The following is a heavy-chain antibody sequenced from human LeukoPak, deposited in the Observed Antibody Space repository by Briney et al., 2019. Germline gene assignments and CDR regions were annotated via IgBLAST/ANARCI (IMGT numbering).Heavy chain of an antibody. J-gene: IGHJ4*02. V-gene: IGHV1-46*01. Sequence: ASVKVSCKASGYTFTSRYMHWVRQAPGQGLEWMEIINPSGGSTGYAQKFQGRVTMTRDTSTSTVYMELSSLRSEDTAVYYCAREMGTSTRPFDYWGQGTLVTVSS. CDR2: INPSGGST. CDR3: AREMGTSTRPFDY. D-gene: IGHD5-24*01. CDR1: GYTFTSRY.